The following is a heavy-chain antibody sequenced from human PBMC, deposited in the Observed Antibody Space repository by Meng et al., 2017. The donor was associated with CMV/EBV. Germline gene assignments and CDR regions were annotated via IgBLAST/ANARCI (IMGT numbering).Heavy chain of an antibody. Sequence: SETLSLTCTVSGGSISSSSYYWGWIRQPPGKGLEWIGSIYYSGSTYYNPSLKSRVTISVDTSKNQFSLKLSSVTAADTAVYYCARAKGYCSSTSCYDNWFDPWGQGTLVTVSS. CDR2: IYYSGST. V-gene: IGHV4-39*07. J-gene: IGHJ5*02. CDR3: ARAKGYCSSTSCYDNWFDP. D-gene: IGHD2-2*01. CDR1: GGSISSSSYY.